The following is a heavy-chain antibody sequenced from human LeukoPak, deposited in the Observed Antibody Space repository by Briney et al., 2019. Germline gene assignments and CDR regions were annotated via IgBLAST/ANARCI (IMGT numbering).Heavy chain of an antibody. D-gene: IGHD6-6*01. CDR3: ASHIAARLNYYYYMDV. V-gene: IGHV1-69*06. Sequence: GASVKVSCKASGGTFSSYAISWVRQAPGQGLEWMGGIIPIFGTANYAQKFQGRVTITADKSTSTAYMELSSLRSEDTAVYYCASHIAARLNYYYYMDVWGKGTTVTVSS. J-gene: IGHJ6*03. CDR2: IIPIFGTA. CDR1: GGTFSSYA.